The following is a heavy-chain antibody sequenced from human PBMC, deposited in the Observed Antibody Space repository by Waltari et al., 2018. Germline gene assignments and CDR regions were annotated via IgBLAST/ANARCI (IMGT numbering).Heavy chain of an antibody. D-gene: IGHD6-19*01. CDR1: GGSISSSSYY. J-gene: IGHJ4*02. CDR3: ARLYSSGWSGDFDY. Sequence: QLQLQESGPGLVKPSETLSLTCTVSGGSISSSSYYWGWIRQPPGKGLEWIGSIYYSGSTYYNPSLKSRVTISVDTSKNQFSLKLSSVTAADTAVYYCARLYSSGWSGDFDYWGQGTLVTVSS. CDR2: IYYSGST. V-gene: IGHV4-39*07.